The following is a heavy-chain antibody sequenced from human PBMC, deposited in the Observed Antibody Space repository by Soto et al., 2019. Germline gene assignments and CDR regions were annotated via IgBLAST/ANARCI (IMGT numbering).Heavy chain of an antibody. D-gene: IGHD1-26*01. V-gene: IGHV3-74*01. CDR2: ISTDGSYT. CDR1: GFTFSSYW. CDR3: ARGGWG. J-gene: IGHJ3*01. Sequence: EVPLVESGGGLVQPGGSLRLSCAASGFTFSSYWMHWVRQAPGKGLVWVSHISTDGSYTTYAASVKGRFTISRDNAKKTLYLQMNSLRAEDTAVYYCARGGWGWGQGTMVTVSS.